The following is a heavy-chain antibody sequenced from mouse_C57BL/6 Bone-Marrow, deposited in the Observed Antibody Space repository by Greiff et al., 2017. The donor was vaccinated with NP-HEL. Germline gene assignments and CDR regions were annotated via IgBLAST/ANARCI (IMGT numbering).Heavy chain of an antibody. CDR3: AIRYYGSSYNAMDY. D-gene: IGHD1-1*01. CDR1: GYTFTSYW. CDR2: IHPSDSDT. V-gene: IGHV1-74*01. Sequence: VQLQQPGAELVKPGASVKVSCKASGYTFTSYWMHWVKQRPGQGLEWIGRIHPSDSDTNYNQKFKGKATLTVDKSSSTAYMQLSSLTSEVSAVYYCAIRYYGSSYNAMDYWGQGTSVTVSS. J-gene: IGHJ4*01.